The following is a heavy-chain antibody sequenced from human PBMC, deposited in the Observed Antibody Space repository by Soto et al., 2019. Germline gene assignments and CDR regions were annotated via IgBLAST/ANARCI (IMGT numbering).Heavy chain of an antibody. CDR2: ISAYNGNT. Sequence: ASVKVSCKASGYTFTSYGISWVRQAPGQGLEWMGWISAYNGNTNYAQKLQGRVTMTTDTSTSTAYMELRSLRSDDTAVYYCAREQTNTFYYYYYGMDVWGQGTTVTVSS. CDR3: AREQTNTFYYYYYGMDV. CDR1: GYTFTSYG. D-gene: IGHD2-8*01. V-gene: IGHV1-18*01. J-gene: IGHJ6*02.